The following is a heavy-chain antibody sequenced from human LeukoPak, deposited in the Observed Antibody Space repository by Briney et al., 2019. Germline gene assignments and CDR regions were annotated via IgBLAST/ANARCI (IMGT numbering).Heavy chain of an antibody. D-gene: IGHD2-2*01. CDR2: INHSGST. CDR1: GGSFSGYY. V-gene: IGHV4-34*01. CDR3: ARVWGRADRVVVVPAAIRKARNNWFDP. J-gene: IGHJ5*02. Sequence: SETLSLTCAVYGGSFSGYYWRWLRQPPGKGLEWIGEINHSGSTNYNPSLKSRVTISVDTSKNQFSLKLSSVTAADTAVYYCARVWGRADRVVVVPAAIRKARNNWFDPWGQGTLVTVSS.